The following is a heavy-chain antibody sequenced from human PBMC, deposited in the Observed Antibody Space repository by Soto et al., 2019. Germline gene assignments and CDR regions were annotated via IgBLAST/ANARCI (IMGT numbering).Heavy chain of an antibody. CDR3: ARRGSGSYDDY. CDR2: ISGSGGSI. J-gene: IGHJ4*02. CDR1: GFTFSSYA. V-gene: IGHV3-23*01. Sequence: EVQLLESGGGLVQPGGSLRLSCAASGFTFSSYAMRWVRQAPVKGLEWVSAISGSGGSIYYADSVKGRFTISRDNSKTTLYLQMNSLRAEDTAVYYCARRGSGSYDDYWGQGTLVTVSS. D-gene: IGHD1-26*01.